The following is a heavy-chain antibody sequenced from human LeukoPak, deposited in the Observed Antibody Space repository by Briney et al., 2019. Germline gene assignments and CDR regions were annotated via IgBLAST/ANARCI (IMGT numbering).Heavy chain of an antibody. D-gene: IGHD3-10*01. Sequence: GESLKISCKGSGYSFTSYWIGWVRQMPGKGLGWMGIIYPGDSDTRYSPSFQGQVTISADKSISTAYLQWSSLKASDTAMYYCARGPTYYYGSGSYLSSAFDIWGQGTMVTVSS. CDR2: IYPGDSDT. CDR3: ARGPTYYYGSGSYLSSAFDI. J-gene: IGHJ3*02. CDR1: GYSFTSYW. V-gene: IGHV5-51*01.